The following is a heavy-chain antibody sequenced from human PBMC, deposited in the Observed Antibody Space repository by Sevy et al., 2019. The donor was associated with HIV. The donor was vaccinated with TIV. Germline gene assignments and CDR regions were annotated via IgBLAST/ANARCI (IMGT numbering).Heavy chain of an antibody. CDR2: ISDGGTTI. Sequence: GGSLRLSCAASGFTVSSNYMSWGRQAPGKGLEWVSYISDGGTTIYYADSVKGRFTISRDNAKNSMYLQMNSLRAEDTAVYYCAREGDLRYFDFWGRGTLVTVSS. V-gene: IGHV3-11*01. CDR3: AREGDLRYFDF. CDR1: GFTVSSNY. J-gene: IGHJ2*01. D-gene: IGHD3-10*01.